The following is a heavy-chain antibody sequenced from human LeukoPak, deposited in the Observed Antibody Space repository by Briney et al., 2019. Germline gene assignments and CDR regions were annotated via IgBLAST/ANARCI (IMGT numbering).Heavy chain of an antibody. CDR2: IYPGDSDT. V-gene: IGHV5-51*01. Sequence: RGESLKISCKGSGYSITSYCIGWVRQMPGKGLEWMGIIYPGDSDTRYSPSFQGQVTISADKSISTAYQQWSSLKASDTAMYYCARLEHYYGSGSYFGFDYWGQGTLVTVSS. CDR3: ARLEHYYGSGSYFGFDY. CDR1: GYSITSYC. J-gene: IGHJ4*02. D-gene: IGHD3-10*01.